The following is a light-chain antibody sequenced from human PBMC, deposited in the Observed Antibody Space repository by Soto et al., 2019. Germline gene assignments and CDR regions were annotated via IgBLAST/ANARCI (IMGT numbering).Light chain of an antibody. V-gene: IGKV1-12*01. J-gene: IGKJ2*01. CDR3: QQTYSFPHT. CDR1: ERIGSW. Sequence: DVQMTQTPSSVSASVGDRVTITCRASERIGSWLAWYQQKPGKAPKPLIYGASNLQGAVPSRFSGSGSETDFALTISSLQPEDFATYYCQQTYSFPHTFGQGTKVEIK. CDR2: GAS.